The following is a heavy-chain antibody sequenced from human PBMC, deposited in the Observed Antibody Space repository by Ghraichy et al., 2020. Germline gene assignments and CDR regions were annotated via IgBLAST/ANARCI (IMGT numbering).Heavy chain of an antibody. CDR3: ARAFSTDYYYYGMDV. J-gene: IGHJ6*02. CDR2: INPNSGGT. CDR1: GYTFTGYY. Sequence: ASVKVSCKASGYTFTGYYMHWVRQAPGQGLEWMGWINPNSGGTNYAQKFQGRVTMTRDTSISTAYMELSRLRSDDTAVYYCARAFSTDYYYYGMDVWGQGTTVTVSS. V-gene: IGHV1-2*02. D-gene: IGHD2-2*01.